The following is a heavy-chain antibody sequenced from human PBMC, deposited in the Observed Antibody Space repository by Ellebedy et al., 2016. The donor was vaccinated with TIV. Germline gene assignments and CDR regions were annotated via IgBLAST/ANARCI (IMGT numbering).Heavy chain of an antibody. CDR2: IKQDGSEK. V-gene: IGHV3-7*03. CDR3: ARDKVVAAPYCYYYGMDV. CDR1: GFTFSSYW. D-gene: IGHD2-15*01. Sequence: GESLKISXAASGFTFSSYWMSWVRQAPGKGLEWVANIKQDGSEKYYVDSVKGRFTISRDNAKNSLYLQMNSLRAEDTAVYYCARDKVVAAPYCYYYGMDVWGQGTTVTVSS. J-gene: IGHJ6*02.